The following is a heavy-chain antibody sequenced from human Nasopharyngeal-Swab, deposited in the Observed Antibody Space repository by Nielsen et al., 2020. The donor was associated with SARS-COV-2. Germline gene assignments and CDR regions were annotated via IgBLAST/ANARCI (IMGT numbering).Heavy chain of an antibody. CDR2: INHSGST. CDR3: ARRRALYSSSSFRFDP. Sequence: SETLSLTCAVYGGSFSGYYWSWIRQPPGKGLEWIGEINHSGSTNYNPSLKSRATISVDTSKNQFSLKLSSVTAADTAVYYCARRRALYSSSSFRFDPWGQGTLVTVSS. J-gene: IGHJ5*02. V-gene: IGHV4-34*01. D-gene: IGHD6-13*01. CDR1: GGSFSGYY.